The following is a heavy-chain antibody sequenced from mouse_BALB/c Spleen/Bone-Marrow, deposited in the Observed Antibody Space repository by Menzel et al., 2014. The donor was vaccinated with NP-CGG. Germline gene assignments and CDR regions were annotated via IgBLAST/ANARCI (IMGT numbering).Heavy chain of an antibody. CDR3: ASYVYGYYFDY. Sequence: EVQLQQSGAELVKPGASVKLSCTASGFNIKDTYMHWVKQRPEQGLEWIGRIDPANGNTKNDPKFQGKASITADTSSNTAYLQLSSLTSEDTAVYYCASYVYGYYFDYWGQGTTLTVSS. D-gene: IGHD2-2*01. CDR1: GFNIKDTY. CDR2: IDPANGNT. V-gene: IGHV14-3*02. J-gene: IGHJ2*01.